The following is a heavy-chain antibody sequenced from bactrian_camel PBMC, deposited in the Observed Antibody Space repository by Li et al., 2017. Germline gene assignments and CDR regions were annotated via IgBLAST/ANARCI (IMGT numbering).Heavy chain of an antibody. V-gene: IGHV3S55*01. J-gene: IGHJ4*01. CDR1: GPTLSSAC. D-gene: IGHD5*01. CDR2: ITSGGNP. Sequence: VQLVESGGGTVQAGGSLRLSCAASGPTLSSACMAWFRQAPGKDREGVASITSGGNPAYTDAVKGRFTISRDNANNTLFLQMNNLKPEDTAMYYCAAGRWGSVPCTNAPRIPNFPWRYEGRGTQVTVS.